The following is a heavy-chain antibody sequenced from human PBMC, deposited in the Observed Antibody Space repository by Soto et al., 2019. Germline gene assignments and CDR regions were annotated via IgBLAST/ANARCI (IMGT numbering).Heavy chain of an antibody. CDR1: GYTFTSYA. V-gene: IGHV1-3*01. CDR3: ARGPLRNWFDP. J-gene: IGHJ5*02. Sequence: ASVKVSCKASGYTFTSYAMHWVRQAPGQRLEWMGWINASNSNTKYSQKFQGRVTITKNTSASTAYMELSSLRSEDTAVYYCARGPLRNWFDPWGQGTLVTVSS. CDR2: INASNSNT.